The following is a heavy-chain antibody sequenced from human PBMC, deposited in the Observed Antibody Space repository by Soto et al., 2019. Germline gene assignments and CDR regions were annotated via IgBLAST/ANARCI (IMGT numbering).Heavy chain of an antibody. D-gene: IGHD4-17*01. J-gene: IGHJ6*02. CDR1: GGSISSSNW. Sequence: PSETLSLTCAVSGGSISSSNWWSWVRQPPGKGLEWIGEIYHSGSTNYNPSLKSRVTISVDQSKNQFSLKLSSVTAADTAVYYCASGTDDYRDYYGMDVWGQGNTVTVSS. CDR3: ASGTDDYRDYYGMDV. V-gene: IGHV4-4*02. CDR2: IYHSGST.